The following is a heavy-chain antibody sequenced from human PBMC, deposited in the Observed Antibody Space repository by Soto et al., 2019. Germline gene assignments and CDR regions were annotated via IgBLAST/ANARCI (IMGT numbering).Heavy chain of an antibody. V-gene: IGHV1-69*12. CDR1: GGTFSSYA. Sequence: QVQLVQSGAEVKKPGSSVKVSCKASGGTFSSYAISWVRQAPGQGLEWMGGIIPIFGTANYAQKFQGRVTIRADESKNTAYMELSSLRSEDKAVYYGASKPVPPSDYCYGMDVWGQGTTVTVSS. J-gene: IGHJ6*02. D-gene: IGHD2-2*01. CDR2: IIPIFGTA. CDR3: ASKPVPPSDYCYGMDV.